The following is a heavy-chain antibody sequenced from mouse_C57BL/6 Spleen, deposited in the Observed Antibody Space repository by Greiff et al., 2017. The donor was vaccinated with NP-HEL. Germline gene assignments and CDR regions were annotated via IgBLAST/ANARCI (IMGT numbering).Heavy chain of an antibody. V-gene: IGHV1-15*01. Sequence: VKLQQSGAELVRPGASVTLSCKASGYTFTDYEMHWVKQTPVHGLEWIGAIDPETGGTAYNQKFKGKAILTADKSSSTAYMELRSLTSEDSAVYYCTRSGAYYSNYKKAWFAYWGQGTLVTVSA. CDR1: GYTFTDYE. CDR3: TRSGAYYSNYKKAWFAY. CDR2: IDPETGGT. D-gene: IGHD2-5*01. J-gene: IGHJ3*01.